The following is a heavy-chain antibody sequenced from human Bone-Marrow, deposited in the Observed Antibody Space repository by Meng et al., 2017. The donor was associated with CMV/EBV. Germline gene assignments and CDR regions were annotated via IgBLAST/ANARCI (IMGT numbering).Heavy chain of an antibody. Sequence: GESLKISCAASGFTFSSYAMHWVRQAPGKGLEWVAVISYDGSNKYYADSVKGRFTISRDNSRNTLYLQMNSLRAEDTAVYYCATGWFDPWGQGTLVTVSS. CDR3: ATGWFDP. J-gene: IGHJ5*02. CDR1: GFTFSSYA. CDR2: ISYDGSNK. V-gene: IGHV3-30-3*01.